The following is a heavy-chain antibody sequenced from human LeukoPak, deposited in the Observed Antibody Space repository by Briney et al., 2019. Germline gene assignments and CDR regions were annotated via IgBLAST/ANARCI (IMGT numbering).Heavy chain of an antibody. Sequence: GGSLRLSCAASGFSFISYEMNWVRQAPGKGLEWVSYISSSAGTIYYADSVKGRFTISRDNAKNSLYLQTNSLRAEDTAVYYCARDGKSGNFDYWGQGTLVTVSS. J-gene: IGHJ4*02. CDR1: GFSFISYE. CDR2: ISSSAGTI. V-gene: IGHV3-48*03. CDR3: ARDGKSGNFDY. D-gene: IGHD3-10*01.